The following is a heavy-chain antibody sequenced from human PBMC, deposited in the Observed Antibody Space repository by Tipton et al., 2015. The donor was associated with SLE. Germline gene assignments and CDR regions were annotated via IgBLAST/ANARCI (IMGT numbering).Heavy chain of an antibody. Sequence: LSLTCTVSGGSISSYYWSWIRQPPGKGLEWIGYIYYSGSTNYNPSLKSRVTISVDTSKNQFSLKLRSVTAADTAVYYCAGGGGYFDYWGQGTLVTVSS. CDR2: IYYSGST. D-gene: IGHD3-16*01. J-gene: IGHJ4*02. CDR3: AGGGGYFDY. V-gene: IGHV4-59*12. CDR1: GGSISSYY.